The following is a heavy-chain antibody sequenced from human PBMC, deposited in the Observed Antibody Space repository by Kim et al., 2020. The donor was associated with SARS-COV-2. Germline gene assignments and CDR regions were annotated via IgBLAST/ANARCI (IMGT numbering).Heavy chain of an antibody. CDR3: AGGGRITIFGVVYGMDV. Sequence: SVKGRVTISRDNAKNSLYLQMNGLRAEDTAVYYCAGGGRITIFGVVYGMDVWGQGTTVTVSS. J-gene: IGHJ6*02. D-gene: IGHD3-3*01. V-gene: IGHV3-21*01.